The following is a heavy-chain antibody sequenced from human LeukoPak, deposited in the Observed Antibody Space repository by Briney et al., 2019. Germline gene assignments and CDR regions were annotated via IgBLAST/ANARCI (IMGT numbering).Heavy chain of an antibody. Sequence: LSLTCTVSGGSISSGGYYWSWIRQPPGKGLEWIGYIYHSGSTYYNPSLKSRVTISVDRSKNQFSLKLSSVTAADTAVYYCARGGYDFSEYYFDYWGQGTLVTVSS. V-gene: IGHV4-30-2*01. CDR2: IYHSGST. CDR1: GGSISSGGYY. J-gene: IGHJ4*02. CDR3: ARGGYDFSEYYFDY. D-gene: IGHD3-3*01.